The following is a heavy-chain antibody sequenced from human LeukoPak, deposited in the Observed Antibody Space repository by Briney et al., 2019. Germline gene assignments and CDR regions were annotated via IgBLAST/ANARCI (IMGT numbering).Heavy chain of an antibody. CDR3: AKDRYSSGWYDWYFDL. CDR2: TSYDGSND. D-gene: IGHD6-19*01. CDR1: GFTFSSYG. V-gene: IGHV3-30*18. Sequence: GGSLRLSCAASGFTFSSYGMHWVRQAPGKGLEWVAVTSYDGSNDYYEDSVKGRFTISRDNSKNTLYLQMNSLRAEDTAVYYCAKDRYSSGWYDWYFDLWGQGTLVTVSS. J-gene: IGHJ2*01.